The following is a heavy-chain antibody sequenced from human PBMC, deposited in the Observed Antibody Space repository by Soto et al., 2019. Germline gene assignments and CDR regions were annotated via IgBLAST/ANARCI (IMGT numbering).Heavy chain of an antibody. D-gene: IGHD3-10*01. CDR3: ARETVSLFKTYYYGSGSYYRDFDY. Sequence: LSQTLSLTCAISGDSVSSNSAAWNWIRQSPSRGLEWLGRTYYRSKWYNDYAVSVKSRITINPDTSKNRFSLQLNSVTPEDTAVYYCARETVSLFKTYYYGSGSYYRDFDYWGQGTLVTVSS. CDR1: GDSVSSNSAA. J-gene: IGHJ4*02. CDR2: TYYRSKWYN. V-gene: IGHV6-1*01.